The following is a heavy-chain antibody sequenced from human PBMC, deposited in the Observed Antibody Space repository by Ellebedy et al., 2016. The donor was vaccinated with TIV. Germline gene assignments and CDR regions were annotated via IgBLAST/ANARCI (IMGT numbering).Heavy chain of an antibody. CDR3: ARHRAYSYGSSYDY. Sequence: MPSETLSLTCTVSGGSISSSSYYWGWIRQPPGKGLEWIGSIYYSGSTYYNPSLKSRVTISVDTSKNQFSLKLSSVTAADTAMYYCARHRAYSYGSSYDYWGQGTLVTVSS. CDR2: IYYSGST. V-gene: IGHV4-39*01. CDR1: GGSISSSSYY. D-gene: IGHD5-18*01. J-gene: IGHJ4*02.